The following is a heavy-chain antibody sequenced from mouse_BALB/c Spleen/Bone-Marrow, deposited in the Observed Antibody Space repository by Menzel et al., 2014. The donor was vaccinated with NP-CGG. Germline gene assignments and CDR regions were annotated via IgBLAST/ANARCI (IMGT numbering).Heavy chain of an antibody. CDR3: AREGGYDGYYPLAY. Sequence: VQLQQSGPELVKPGASMKISCKASGYSFTGYTMNWVKQSHGKNLEWIGLINPYDGGTSYYQKLKGKATLTVDKSSSTAYMEFLSLTSEDSAVYYCAREGGYDGYYPLAYWGQGTLVAVSA. V-gene: IGHV1-18*01. CDR2: INPYDGGT. CDR1: GYSFTGYT. J-gene: IGHJ3*01. D-gene: IGHD2-3*01.